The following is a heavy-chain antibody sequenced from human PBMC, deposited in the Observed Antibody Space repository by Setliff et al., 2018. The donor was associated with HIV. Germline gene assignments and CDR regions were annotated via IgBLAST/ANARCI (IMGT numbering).Heavy chain of an antibody. Sequence: PSETLSLTCRVYGGSITSGNYYWGWIRQAPGKGLEWIASMIYGGDTWYNPSLKSRFTIYVDTASNEISLRLSSVTAEVTAVYRCARPHSGRGGGAWFDPWGQGIQVTVSS. CDR3: ARPHSGRGGGAWFDP. CDR1: GGSITSGNYY. CDR2: MIYGGDT. D-gene: IGHD6-19*01. V-gene: IGHV4-39*01. J-gene: IGHJ5*02.